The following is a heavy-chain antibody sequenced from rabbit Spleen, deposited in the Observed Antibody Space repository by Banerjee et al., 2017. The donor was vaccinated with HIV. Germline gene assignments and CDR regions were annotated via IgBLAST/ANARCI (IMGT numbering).Heavy chain of an antibody. J-gene: IGHJ6*01. CDR3: ARDTSSSFSSYGMDL. CDR1: WLDFIGDSY. CDR2: IDIGSSGFD. Sequence: QALEESGGGRVKPGASLTLTCKASWLDFIGDSYDSYRCWVRQAPGKGLEWIACIDIGSSGFDYFASWAKGRFTISHPSSTTVTLQMTSMTAADTDTYFCARDTSSSFSSYGMDLWGHGALVTVS. V-gene: IGHV1S40*01. D-gene: IGHD1-1*01.